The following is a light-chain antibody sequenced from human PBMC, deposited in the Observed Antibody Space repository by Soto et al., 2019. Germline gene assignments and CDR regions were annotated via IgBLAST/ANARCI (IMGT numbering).Light chain of an antibody. V-gene: IGLV2-14*01. Sequence: QAVLTQPASVSGSPGQSITVSCTGTSSDVGGYNFVSWYQQHPGKAPKLLIYEVNNRPSGISNRFSGSKSGNTASLTISGLQAEDEADYYCSSYTSTRSLYVFLPGTKVTVL. CDR1: SSDVGGYNF. J-gene: IGLJ1*01. CDR2: EVN. CDR3: SSYTSTRSLYV.